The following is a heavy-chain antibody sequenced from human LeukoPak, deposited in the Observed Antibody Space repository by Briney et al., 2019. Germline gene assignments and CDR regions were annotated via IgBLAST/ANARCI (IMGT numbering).Heavy chain of an antibody. J-gene: IGHJ3*02. CDR1: GFSLSTSGVG. CDR2: IYWNDDK. V-gene: IGHV2-5*01. D-gene: IGHD6-19*01. Sequence: VSGPTLVNPTQTLTLTCTFSGFSLSTSGVGVGWIRQPPGKALEWFALIYWNDDKRYSPSLKSRLTITKDTSKNQVVLTMTNMDLVDTATYYCAHRRIAVAENDAFDIWGQGTMVTVSS. CDR3: AHRRIAVAENDAFDI.